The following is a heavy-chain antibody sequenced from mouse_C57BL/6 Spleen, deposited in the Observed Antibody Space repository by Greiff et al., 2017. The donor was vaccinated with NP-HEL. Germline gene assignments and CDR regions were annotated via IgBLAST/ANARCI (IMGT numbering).Heavy chain of an antibody. CDR3: ARSGDGYYGYFDY. V-gene: IGHV1-53*01. J-gene: IGHJ2*01. CDR1: GYTFTSYW. CDR2: INPSNGGT. Sequence: QVQLQQPGTELVKPGASVKLSCKASGYTFTSYWMHWVQQRPGQGLEWIGNINPSNGGTTYNEKFKSKATLTVDKSSSTAYMQLSSLTSEGSAVYYCARSGDGYYGYFDYWGQGTTLTVSS. D-gene: IGHD2-3*01.